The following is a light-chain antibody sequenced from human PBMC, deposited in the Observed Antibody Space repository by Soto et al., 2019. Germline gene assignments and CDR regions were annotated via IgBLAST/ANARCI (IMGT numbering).Light chain of an antibody. J-gene: IGLJ1*01. Sequence: QSVLTQPPSASGTPGQRITISCSGSSSNIGNNYGYWYQQLPGTAPKLLIYRNNQRPSGVPDRFSGSKSGTSASLAISGLRSEDEADYYCFSYAGSTYVFGTGTKVTVL. CDR3: FSYAGSTYV. CDR1: SSNIGNNY. V-gene: IGLV1-47*01. CDR2: RNN.